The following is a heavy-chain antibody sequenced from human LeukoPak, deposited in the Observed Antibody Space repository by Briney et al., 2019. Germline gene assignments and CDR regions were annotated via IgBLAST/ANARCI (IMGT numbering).Heavy chain of an antibody. Sequence: KPGKSLKISCKGSGYSFTNYWIGWVRHMPGKGLEWMGITYPRDSDTTYSPSFQGQVTISADKSISTAYLQWSSLKASDSAMYYCATNTMFRGIHAFDIWGQGTMVTVSS. CDR2: TYPRDSDT. V-gene: IGHV5-51*01. J-gene: IGHJ3*02. D-gene: IGHD3-10*02. CDR3: ATNTMFRGIHAFDI. CDR1: GYSFTNYW.